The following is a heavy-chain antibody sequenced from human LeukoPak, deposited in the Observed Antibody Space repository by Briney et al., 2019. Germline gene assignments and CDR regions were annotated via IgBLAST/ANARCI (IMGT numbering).Heavy chain of an antibody. V-gene: IGHV4-4*02. CDR3: AREDYYDSSGYYSVGQNDAFDI. D-gene: IGHD3-22*01. CDR2: IYHSGST. CDR1: GGSISSSNW. Sequence: SETLSLTCAVSGGSISSSNWWSWVRPPPGKGLEWIGEIYHSGSTNYNPSLKSRVTISVDKSKNQFSLKLSSVTAADTAVYYCAREDYYDSSGYYSVGQNDAFDIWGQGTMVTVSS. J-gene: IGHJ3*02.